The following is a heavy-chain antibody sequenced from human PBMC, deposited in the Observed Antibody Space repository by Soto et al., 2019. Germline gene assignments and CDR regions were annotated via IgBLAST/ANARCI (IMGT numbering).Heavy chain of an antibody. V-gene: IGHV1-69*12. CDR2: IVPRFGTT. J-gene: IGHJ3*02. D-gene: IGHD7-27*01. CDR1: GGTFDKRA. Sequence: QVQLVQSGAEVRKPGSSVKVSCKASGGTFDKRAIYWMRQAPGQGLDCMGGIVPRFGTTNYAQKFQARVIMTADEATNTAYLEISNLTPDDTAVYYCARDLDDGCLGITFDIWGQGTLVAVSS. CDR3: ARDLDDGCLGITFDI.